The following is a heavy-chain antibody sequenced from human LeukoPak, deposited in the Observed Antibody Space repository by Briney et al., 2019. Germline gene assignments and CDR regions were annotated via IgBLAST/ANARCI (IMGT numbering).Heavy chain of an antibody. CDR3: ARGPYYYYGMDV. CDR1: GFTVSSNY. V-gene: IGHV3-53*01. CDR2: IYSGGST. J-gene: IGHJ6*02. Sequence: GGSLRLSCAASGFTVSSNYMSWVRQAPGKGLEWVSVIYSGGSTYYADSVKGRFTISRDNSKNTLYLQMNSLRAEDTAVYYCARGPYYYYGMDVWGQGTTVTVSS.